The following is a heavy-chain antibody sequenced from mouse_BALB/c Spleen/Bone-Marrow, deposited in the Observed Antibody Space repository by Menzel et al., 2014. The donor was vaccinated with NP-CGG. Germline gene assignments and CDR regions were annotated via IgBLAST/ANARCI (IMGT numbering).Heavy chain of an antibody. CDR3: ARWYYGSGFAY. CDR1: GFTFSRYA. J-gene: IGHJ3*01. CDR2: ISSGGST. D-gene: IGHD1-1*01. V-gene: IGHV5-6-5*01. Sequence: EVQRVESGGGLVKPGGSLKLSCAASGFTFSRYAMSWVRQTPEKTLEWVASISSGGSTYYPDSVKGRFTISRDNARNILYLQMSSLRSEDTAMYYCARWYYGSGFAYWGQGTLVNVS.